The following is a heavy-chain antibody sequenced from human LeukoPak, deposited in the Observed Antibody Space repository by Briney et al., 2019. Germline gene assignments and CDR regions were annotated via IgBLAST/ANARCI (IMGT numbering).Heavy chain of an antibody. J-gene: IGHJ4*02. CDR1: GFTFRTYW. CDR3: ARDTLGEGEDANYAVYYFDY. CDR2: IKQDGNEK. D-gene: IGHD4/OR15-4a*01. V-gene: IGHV3-7*01. Sequence: GGSLRLSCAASGFTFRTYWMSWVRQAPGKGLEWVANIKQDGNEKYYVDSVKGRFTISRDNAKNSLDLQMNSLRAEDTAVYYCARDTLGEGEDANYAVYYFDYWGQGTPVTVSS.